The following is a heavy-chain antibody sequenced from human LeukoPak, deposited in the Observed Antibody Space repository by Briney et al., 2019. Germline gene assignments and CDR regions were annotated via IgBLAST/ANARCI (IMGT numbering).Heavy chain of an antibody. CDR1: GFTFSNYA. CDR3: ARDGPPYDSSGYYSYYFDY. J-gene: IGHJ4*02. CDR2: ISYDGSNK. V-gene: IGHV3-30*09. D-gene: IGHD3-22*01. Sequence: GGSLRLSCAASGFTFSNYAMHWVRQAPGKGLEWVAVISYDGSNKYYADSVQGRIAVSGDNSKNTLYLQMNSLRAEDTAVYYCARDGPPYDSSGYYSYYFDYWGQGTLVTVSS.